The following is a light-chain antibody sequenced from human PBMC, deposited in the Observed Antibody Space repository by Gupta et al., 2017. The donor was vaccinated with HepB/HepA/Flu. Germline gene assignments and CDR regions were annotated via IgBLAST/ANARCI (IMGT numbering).Light chain of an antibody. J-gene: IGLJ3*02. Sequence: QSVLTQPPSASGTPGQRVTISCSGSSSNSGKNDICGYQQFPGTAPKLLIYGNDQRPSGVPDRFSGSKSGTAASLAISGLRSEDEADYYCAAWDDNLSGRVFGGGTKLTVL. CDR1: SSNSGKND. CDR2: GND. CDR3: AAWDDNLSGRV. V-gene: IGLV1-47*01.